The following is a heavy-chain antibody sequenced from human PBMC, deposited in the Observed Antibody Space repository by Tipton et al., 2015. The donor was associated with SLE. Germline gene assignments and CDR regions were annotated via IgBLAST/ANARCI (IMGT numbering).Heavy chain of an antibody. J-gene: IGHJ3*02. CDR3: ARHKTATRAFDI. Sequence: TLSLTCTVSGYSISSGYYWAWIRQPPGRGLEWIATVHYSGNTYYKPSLTSRNTMSVDTSKNQFSLKLSSVTAADTAVYYCARHKTATRAFDIWGQGTMVTVSS. CDR1: GYSISSGYY. D-gene: IGHD1-1*01. CDR2: VHYSGNT. V-gene: IGHV4-38-2*02.